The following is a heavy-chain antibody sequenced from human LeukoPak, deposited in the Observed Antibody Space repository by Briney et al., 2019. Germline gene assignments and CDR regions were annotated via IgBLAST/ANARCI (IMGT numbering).Heavy chain of an antibody. J-gene: IGHJ6*03. CDR3: AREGCSSTSCYRTYYMDV. CDR1: GFIVSSNY. D-gene: IGHD2-2*02. CDR2: IYSGGST. V-gene: IGHV3-53*01. Sequence: GGSLRLSCAASGFIVSSNYMTWVRQAPGKGLEWVSVIYSGGSTYYADSVKGRFTISRDNSKNTLYLQMSSLRAEDTAVYYCAREGCSSTSCYRTYYMDVWGKGTTVTVSS.